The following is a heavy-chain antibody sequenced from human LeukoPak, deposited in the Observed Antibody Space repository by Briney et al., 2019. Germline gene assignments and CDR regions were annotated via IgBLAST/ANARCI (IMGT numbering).Heavy chain of an antibody. CDR1: GGSISGYY. D-gene: IGHD3-22*01. V-gene: IGHV4-59*01. Sequence: SETLSLTCTVSGGSISGYYWSWIRQPPGKGLEWIGYIYYSGSTNYNPSLKSRVTISVDTSKNQFSLKLSSVTAADTAVYYCARGHDSSGYYYRGQGTLVTVSS. CDR2: IYYSGST. J-gene: IGHJ4*02. CDR3: ARGHDSSGYYY.